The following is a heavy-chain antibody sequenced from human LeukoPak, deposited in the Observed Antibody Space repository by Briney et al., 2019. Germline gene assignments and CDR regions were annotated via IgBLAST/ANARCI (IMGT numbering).Heavy chain of an antibody. CDR3: ARRRVDSFTVDY. Sequence: GESLKISCKGSGYIFSNYWIGWVRQMPGKGLEWMGIIYPGDSDTRYSPSFQGQVTISAAKSISTAYLQWSSLRASDTAMYYCARRRVDSFTVDYWGQGTLVTVSS. CDR2: IYPGDSDT. D-gene: IGHD3/OR15-3a*01. J-gene: IGHJ4*02. V-gene: IGHV5-51*01. CDR1: GYIFSNYW.